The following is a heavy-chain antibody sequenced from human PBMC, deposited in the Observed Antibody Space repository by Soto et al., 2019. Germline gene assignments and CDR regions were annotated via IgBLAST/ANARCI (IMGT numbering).Heavy chain of an antibody. CDR3: AREPPRATAGLNYFDP. CDR2: ISAFNGHT. J-gene: IGHJ5*02. V-gene: IGHV1-18*01. Sequence: QVQLVQSGTEVKKPGASVKVSCKTSGYTFTNFGISWVRQAPGQGLEWMGWISAFNGHTHHAQKFQGRVPLTTDTSTTTAFLELRSLRSDDTAVYYCAREPPRATAGLNYFDPWGQGTLVSVSS. CDR1: GYTFTNFG. D-gene: IGHD6-13*01.